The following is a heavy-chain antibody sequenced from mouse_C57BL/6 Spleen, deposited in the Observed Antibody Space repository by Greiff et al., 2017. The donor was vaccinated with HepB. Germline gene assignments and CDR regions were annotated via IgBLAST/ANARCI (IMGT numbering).Heavy chain of an antibody. J-gene: IGHJ3*01. V-gene: IGHV2-2*01. Sequence: VQLVESGPGLVQPSQSLSITCTVSGFSLTSYGVHWVRQSPGKGLEWLGVIWSGGSTDYNAAFISRLSISKDNSKSQVFFKMNSLQADDTAIYYCARNWGDSTGFAYWGQGTLVTVSA. CDR2: IWSGGST. D-gene: IGHD2-13*01. CDR1: GFSLTSYG. CDR3: ARNWGDSTGFAY.